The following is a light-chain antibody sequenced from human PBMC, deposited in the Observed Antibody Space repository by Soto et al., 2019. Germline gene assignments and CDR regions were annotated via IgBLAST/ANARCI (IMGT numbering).Light chain of an antibody. V-gene: IGKV3D-15*01. Sequence: EIVMTQSPATLSMSPGERAALSCRASQTVGSNLAWYQQKPGQGPRLLVYRASTRATGIPARFSGSGSGSEFTLTISILQSEDIAVYYCQQHNNWPWTFGQGTKVDIK. CDR2: RAS. CDR1: QTVGSN. J-gene: IGKJ1*01. CDR3: QQHNNWPWT.